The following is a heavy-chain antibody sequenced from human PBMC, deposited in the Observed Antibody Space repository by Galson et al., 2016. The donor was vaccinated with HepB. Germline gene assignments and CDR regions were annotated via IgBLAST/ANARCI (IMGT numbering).Heavy chain of an antibody. CDR3: ARAFRYGTGWYGRNDY. J-gene: IGHJ4*02. V-gene: IGHV3-23*01. CDR2: INGGST. Sequence: SLRLSCAASEFTVSNFAMSWVRQTPGKGLEWVSAINGGSTYYADTVKGRFIISRDTSKNTLYLQMNSLGAEDTAIYYCARAFRYGTGWYGRNDYWGQGTRVTVSS. CDR1: EFTVSNFA. D-gene: IGHD6-19*01.